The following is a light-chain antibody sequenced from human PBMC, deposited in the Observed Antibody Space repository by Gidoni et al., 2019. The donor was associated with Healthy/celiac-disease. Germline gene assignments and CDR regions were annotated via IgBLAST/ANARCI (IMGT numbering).Light chain of an antibody. J-gene: IGKJ1*01. V-gene: IGKV4-1*01. CDR1: QSVLYSSNNKNY. Sequence: DIVMTQSPDSLAVSLGEWATINCKSRQSVLYSSNNKNYLAWYQQKPGQPPKLLIYWASTRETGVPDRFSGSGSGTDFTLTISSLQAEDVAVYYCQQYYSTPWTFGQXTKVEIK. CDR2: WAS. CDR3: QQYYSTPWT.